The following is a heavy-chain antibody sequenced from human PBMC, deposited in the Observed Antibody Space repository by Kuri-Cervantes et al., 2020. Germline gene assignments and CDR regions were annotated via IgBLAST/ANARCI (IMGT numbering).Heavy chain of an antibody. CDR1: GFTFSSYW. J-gene: IGHJ4*02. D-gene: IGHD3/OR15-3a*01. Sequence: LSLTCAASGFTFSSYWMSWVRQAPGKGLEWVANIKQDGSEKYYVDSVEGRFTISRDNAENSLYLQMNSLRAEDTAVYYCARDLDGKDYWGQGTLVTVSS. CDR2: IKQDGSEK. CDR3: ARDLDGKDY. V-gene: IGHV3-7*01.